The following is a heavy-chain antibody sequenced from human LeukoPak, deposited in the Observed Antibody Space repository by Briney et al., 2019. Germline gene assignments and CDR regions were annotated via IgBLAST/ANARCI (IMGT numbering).Heavy chain of an antibody. J-gene: IGHJ4*02. V-gene: IGHV1-18*01. D-gene: IGHD3-16*02. CDR1: GYTFTSYG. CDR3: ARAELETYYDYVWGSYHQGDFDY. Sequence: ASVKVSCKASGYTFTSYGISWVRQAPGQGLEWMGWISTYNGNTNYAQKLQGRVTMTTDTSTSTAYMELRSLRSDDTAVYYCARAELETYYDYVWGSYHQGDFDYWGQGTLVTVSS. CDR2: ISTYNGNT.